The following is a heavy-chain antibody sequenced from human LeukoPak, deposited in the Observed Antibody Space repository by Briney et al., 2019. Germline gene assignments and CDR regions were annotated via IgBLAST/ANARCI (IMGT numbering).Heavy chain of an antibody. CDR1: GFFFSSYG. J-gene: IGHJ6*03. CDR2: IRYDGSDK. CDR3: VKGYSYYMDV. V-gene: IGHV3-30*02. Sequence: GGSLRLSCAASGFFFSSYGMHWVRHAPGRGLEWLAFIRYDGSDKSYADSVKGRFTISRDNSKNTLSLQMNSLRSEDTALYYCVKGYSYYMDVWGKGTTVTISS.